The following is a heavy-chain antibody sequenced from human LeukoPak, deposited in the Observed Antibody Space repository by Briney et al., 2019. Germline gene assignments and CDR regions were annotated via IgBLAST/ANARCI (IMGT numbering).Heavy chain of an antibody. CDR2: ISSSGSTI. D-gene: IGHD6-13*01. J-gene: IGHJ6*03. V-gene: IGHV3-48*04. Sequence: AGGSLRLSCAASGFTFSSYSMNWVRQAPGKGLEWVSYISSSGSTIHYADSVKGRFTISRDNAKNSLYLQMNSLRAEDTAVYYCARDPHIGATAGTGYFYYYYMDVWGKGTTVTVSS. CDR1: GFTFSSYS. CDR3: ARDPHIGATAGTGYFYYYYMDV.